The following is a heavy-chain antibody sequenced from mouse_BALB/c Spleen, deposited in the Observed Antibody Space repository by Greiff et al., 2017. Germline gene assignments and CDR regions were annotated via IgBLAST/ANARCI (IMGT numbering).Heavy chain of an antibody. D-gene: IGHD1-1*01. CDR3: ARESSLYYGSRGFAY. Sequence: VQRVESGPGLVAPSQSLSITCTVSGFSLTSYGVHWVRQPPGKGLEWLGVIWAGGSTNYNSALMSRLSISKDNSKSQVFLKMNSLQTDDTAMYYCARESSLYYGSRGFAYWGQGTLVTVSA. V-gene: IGHV2-9*02. CDR2: IWAGGST. CDR1: GFSLTSYG. J-gene: IGHJ3*01.